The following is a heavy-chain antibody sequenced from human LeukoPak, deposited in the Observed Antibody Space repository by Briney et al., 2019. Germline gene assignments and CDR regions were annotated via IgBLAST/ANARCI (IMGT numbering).Heavy chain of an antibody. V-gene: IGHV1-69*04. CDR3: ARESATGSKTEYNWFDP. CDR1: GGTFSSYA. D-gene: IGHD6-13*01. CDR2: IIPILGIA. J-gene: IGHJ5*02. Sequence: ASVKVSCKASGGTFSSYAISWVRQAPGQGLEWMGKIIPILGIANYAQKFQGRVTITADKSTSTAYMELSSLRSEDTAVYYCARESATGSKTEYNWFDPWGQGTLVTVSS.